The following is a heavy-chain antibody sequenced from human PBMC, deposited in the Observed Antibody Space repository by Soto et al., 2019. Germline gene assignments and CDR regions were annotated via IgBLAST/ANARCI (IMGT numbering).Heavy chain of an antibody. V-gene: IGHV3-21*01. CDR3: ARDDCSGGSCYYGMDV. CDR1: GFTFSSYS. J-gene: IGHJ6*02. D-gene: IGHD2-15*01. CDR2: ISSSSYI. Sequence: GGSLRLSCAASGFTFSSYSMNWVRQAPGKGLEWVSSISSSSYIYYADSVKGRFTISRDNAKNSLYLQMNSLRAEDTAVYYCARDDCSGGSCYYGMDVWGQGTTVTVSS.